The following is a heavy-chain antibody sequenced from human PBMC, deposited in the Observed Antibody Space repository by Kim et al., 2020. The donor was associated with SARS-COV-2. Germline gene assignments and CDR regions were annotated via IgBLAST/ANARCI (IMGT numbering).Heavy chain of an antibody. CDR3: ARDSDTAVVKVGPCDC. V-gene: IGHV3-30*07. J-gene: IGHJ4*02. Sequence: SVKGRFILSRDNSKNTLYLQMNSLRAEDTAVYYCARDSDTAVVKVGPCDCWGQGTLVSVSS. D-gene: IGHD5-18*01.